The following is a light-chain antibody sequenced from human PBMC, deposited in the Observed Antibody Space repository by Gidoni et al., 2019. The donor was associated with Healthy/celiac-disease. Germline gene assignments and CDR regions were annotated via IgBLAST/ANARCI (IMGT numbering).Light chain of an antibody. CDR3: QQLNSYLWT. CDR1: QGISSY. CDR2: AAS. V-gene: IGKV1-9*01. Sequence: DIQLTQSPSFLSASVGDRVTITCRASQGISSYLALYQQKPGKAPKLLIYAASTFQSGVPSRFSGSGSGTEFTLTISSLQPEDFATYYCQQLNSYLWTFGQGTKVEIK. J-gene: IGKJ1*01.